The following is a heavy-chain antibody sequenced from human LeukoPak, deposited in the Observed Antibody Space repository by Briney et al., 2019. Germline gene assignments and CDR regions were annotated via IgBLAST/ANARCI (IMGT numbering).Heavy chain of an antibody. CDR2: ISGSGGST. D-gene: IGHD6-13*01. V-gene: IGHV3-23*01. Sequence: GGSLRLSCAASGFTFSSYAMSWVRQAPGKGLEWVSAISGSGGSTYYADSVKGRFTISRDNAKNSLYLQMNSLRAEDTAVYYCAREEAAGTDYWGQGTLVTVSS. J-gene: IGHJ4*02. CDR3: AREEAAGTDY. CDR1: GFTFSSYA.